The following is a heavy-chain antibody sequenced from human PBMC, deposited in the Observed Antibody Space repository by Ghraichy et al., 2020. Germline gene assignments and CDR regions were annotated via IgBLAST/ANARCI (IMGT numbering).Heavy chain of an antibody. CDR1: GFTFSSYG. CDR2: IRYDGSNK. J-gene: IGHJ5*02. CDR3: ASEDRSSFDP. V-gene: IGHV3-30*02. Sequence: GALRLSCAASGFTFSSYGMHWVRQAPGKGLEWVAFIRYDGSNKYYADSVKGRFTISRDSSKNTLYLQMNSLRAEDTAVYYCASEDRSSFDPWGQGTLVTVSS. D-gene: IGHD6-6*01.